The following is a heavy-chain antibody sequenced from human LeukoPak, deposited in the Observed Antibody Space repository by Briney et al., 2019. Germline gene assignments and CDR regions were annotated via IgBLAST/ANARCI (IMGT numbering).Heavy chain of an antibody. CDR3: ARGSHGGNPWDYGMDV. CDR1: GFTFSSYG. Sequence: PGGSLRLSCAASGFTFSSYGMHWVRQAPGKGLEWVAVIWYDGSKKYYADSVKGRFTFSRDNSKNTLYLQMNSLRAEDTAVYYCARGSHGGNPWDYGMDVWGQGTTVTVSS. V-gene: IGHV3-33*01. D-gene: IGHD4-23*01. J-gene: IGHJ6*02. CDR2: IWYDGSKK.